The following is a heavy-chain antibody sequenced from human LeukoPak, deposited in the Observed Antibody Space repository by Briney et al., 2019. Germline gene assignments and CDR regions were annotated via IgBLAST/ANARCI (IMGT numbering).Heavy chain of an antibody. Sequence: GSLRLSCAASGFTFSSYSMNWVRQAPGKGLEWVSYISSSSSTIYYADSVKGRFTISRDNAKNSLYPQMNSLRAEDTAVYYCARASYDILTGYYYFDYWGQGTLVTVSA. CDR3: ARASYDILTGYYYFDY. D-gene: IGHD3-9*01. V-gene: IGHV3-48*04. J-gene: IGHJ4*02. CDR2: ISSSSSTI. CDR1: GFTFSSYS.